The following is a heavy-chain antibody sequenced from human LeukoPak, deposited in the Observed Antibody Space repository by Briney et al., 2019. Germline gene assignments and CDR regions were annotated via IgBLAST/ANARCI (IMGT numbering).Heavy chain of an antibody. CDR3: ARVFAYYYDSSGYYPGGAFDI. D-gene: IGHD3-22*01. Sequence: SETLSLTCAVYGGSFSGYYWSWIRQPPGKGLEWIGEINHSGSTNYNPSLKSRVTISVDTSKNQFSLKLSSVTAADTAVYYCARVFAYYYDSSGYYPGGAFDIWGQGTMVTVSS. V-gene: IGHV4-34*01. CDR1: GGSFSGYY. CDR2: INHSGST. J-gene: IGHJ3*02.